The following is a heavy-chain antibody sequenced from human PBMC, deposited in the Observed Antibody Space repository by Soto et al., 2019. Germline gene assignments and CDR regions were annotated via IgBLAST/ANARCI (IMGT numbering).Heavy chain of an antibody. CDR1: GGTFSSYT. J-gene: IGHJ4*02. Sequence: QVQLVQSGAEVKKPGSSVKVSCKASGGTFSSYTISWVRQAPGQGLEWMGRIIPILGIANYAQKFQGRVTSTADKSTSTAYMELSSLRSEDTAVYYCARAPVYGDYDAVYFDYWGQGTLVTVSS. CDR3: ARAPVYGDYDAVYFDY. CDR2: IIPILGIA. V-gene: IGHV1-69*02. D-gene: IGHD4-17*01.